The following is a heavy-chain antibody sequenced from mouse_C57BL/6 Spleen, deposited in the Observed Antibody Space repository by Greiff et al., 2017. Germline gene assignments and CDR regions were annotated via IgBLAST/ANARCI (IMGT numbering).Heavy chain of an antibody. J-gene: IGHJ3*01. D-gene: IGHD2-1*01. Sequence: QVQLQQPGAELVKPGASVKLSCKASGYTFTSYWMHWVKQRPGQGLEWIGMIHPNSGSTNYNEKFKSKATLTVDKSSSTAYMQLSSLTSEDSAVYYCARYCNYEGLFAYWGQGTLVTVSA. CDR1: GYTFTSYW. CDR2: IHPNSGST. V-gene: IGHV1-64*01. CDR3: ARYCNYEGLFAY.